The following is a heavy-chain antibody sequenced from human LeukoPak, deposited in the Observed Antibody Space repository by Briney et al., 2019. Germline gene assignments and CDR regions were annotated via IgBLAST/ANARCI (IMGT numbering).Heavy chain of an antibody. Sequence: PSETLSLTCTVSGGSISSSSYYWGWIRQPPGKGLEWIGSIYYSGSTYYNPSLKSRVTMSVDTSKNQFSLKLSSVTAADTAVYYCARDLDSSGWGYYYYMDVWGKGTTVTISS. D-gene: IGHD3-22*01. CDR3: ARDLDSSGWGYYYYMDV. J-gene: IGHJ6*03. CDR2: IYYSGST. CDR1: GGSISSSSYY. V-gene: IGHV4-39*07.